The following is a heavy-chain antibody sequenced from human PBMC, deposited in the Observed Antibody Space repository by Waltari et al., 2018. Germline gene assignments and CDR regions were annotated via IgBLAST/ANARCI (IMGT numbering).Heavy chain of an antibody. Sequence: EVQLVESGGGLVQPGGSLRLSCAASGFTFNNYWMTWVRQGPGKGLEWVANIKQDASGKYYVDSVKGRFTISRDNTKNSLYLQMNSLRAEDTAVYYCAASVGVAPNYWGHGTLVTVSS. J-gene: IGHJ4*01. CDR1: GFTFNNYW. V-gene: IGHV3-7*01. D-gene: IGHD6-19*01. CDR3: AASVGVAPNY. CDR2: IKQDASGK.